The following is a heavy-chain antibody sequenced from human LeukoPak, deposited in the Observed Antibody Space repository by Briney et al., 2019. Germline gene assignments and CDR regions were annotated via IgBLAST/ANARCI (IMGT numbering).Heavy chain of an antibody. D-gene: IGHD1-26*01. J-gene: IGHJ4*02. CDR1: GGSISSYY. V-gene: IGHV4-4*07. CDR3: ASYTSSGSYFDY. Sequence: SETLSLTCTVSGGSISSYYWSWIRQPAGKGLEWIGRIYTSVSTYYNPSLESRVTISVDNSKNQFSLKLSSVTAADTAVYYCASYTSSGSYFDYWGQGTLVTVSP. CDR2: IYTSVST.